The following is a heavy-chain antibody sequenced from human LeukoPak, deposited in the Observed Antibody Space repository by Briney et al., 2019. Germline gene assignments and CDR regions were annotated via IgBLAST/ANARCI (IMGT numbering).Heavy chain of an antibody. CDR1: GFTFSSYG. J-gene: IGHJ4*02. V-gene: IGHV3-33*01. D-gene: IGHD3-22*01. Sequence: GGSLRLSCAASGFTFSSYGMHWVRQAPGKGLEWVAFIWHDGSNKYHADSVKGRFTISRDNSKNTLYLQMNSLRAEETAVYYCASDSNDNSGYDYWGQGTLVTVSS. CDR2: IWHDGSNK. CDR3: ASDSNDNSGYDY.